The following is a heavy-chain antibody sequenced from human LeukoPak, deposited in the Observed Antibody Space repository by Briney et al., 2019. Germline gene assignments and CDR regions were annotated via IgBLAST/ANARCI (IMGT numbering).Heavy chain of an antibody. D-gene: IGHD1-26*01. V-gene: IGHV3-21*01. Sequence: GGSLRLSCAASGFNFSSYSMNWVRQTPGKGLEWVSSISSGGMWIYYADSLKGRFTISRDNAKNALYLQMKSLRVEDTAVYYCARDAGGRTQREGWFDPWGQGTLVTVSS. J-gene: IGHJ5*02. CDR2: ISSGGMWI. CDR3: ARDAGGRTQREGWFDP. CDR1: GFNFSSYS.